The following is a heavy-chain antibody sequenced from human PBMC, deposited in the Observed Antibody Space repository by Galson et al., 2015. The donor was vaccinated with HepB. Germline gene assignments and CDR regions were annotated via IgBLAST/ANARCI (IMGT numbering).Heavy chain of an antibody. D-gene: IGHD5-12*01. CDR1: GGTFSSYA. J-gene: IGHJ3*02. CDR3: ASPVPSAYIVATLIDAFDI. Sequence: SVKVSCKASGGTFSSYAISWVRQAPGQGLEWMGGIIPIFGTANYAQKFQGRVTITADKSTSTAYMELSSLRSEDTAVYYCASPVPSAYIVATLIDAFDIWGQGTMVTVSS. V-gene: IGHV1-69*06. CDR2: IIPIFGTA.